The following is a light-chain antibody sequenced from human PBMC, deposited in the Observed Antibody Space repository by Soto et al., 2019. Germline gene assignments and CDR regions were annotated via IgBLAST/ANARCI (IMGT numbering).Light chain of an antibody. CDR3: QQSYSTFYT. CDR1: QSISSY. V-gene: IGKV1-39*01. J-gene: IGKJ2*01. Sequence: DIQMTQSPSSLSASVGDRVTITCRASQSISSYLNWYQQRPGKAPKLRIYAASSLQSGVPSRFSGIGSGTDFTLTISSLQPEDFATYYCQQSYSTFYTFGQGTKLEIK. CDR2: AAS.